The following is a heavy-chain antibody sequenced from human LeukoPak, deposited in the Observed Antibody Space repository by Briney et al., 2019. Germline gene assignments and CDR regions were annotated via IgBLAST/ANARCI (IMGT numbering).Heavy chain of an antibody. J-gene: IGHJ3*02. V-gene: IGHV3-21*01. CDR1: GFTFSSYS. CDR2: ISSSSSYI. CDR3: ARDLDSSGSDAFDI. Sequence: GGSLRLSCAASGFTFSSYSMNWVRQAPGKGLEWVSSISSSSSYIYYADSVKGRFTISRDNAKNSLYLQMNSLRAEDTAVYYCARDLDSSGSDAFDIWGQGTMVTVSS. D-gene: IGHD3-22*01.